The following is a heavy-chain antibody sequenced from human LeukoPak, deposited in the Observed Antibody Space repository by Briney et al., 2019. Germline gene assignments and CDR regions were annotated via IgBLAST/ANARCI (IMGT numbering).Heavy chain of an antibody. D-gene: IGHD1-26*01. V-gene: IGHV1-46*01. CDR3: ARSGVRGATSPDAFDI. CDR2: INPSGGST. Sequence: EASVKVSCTASGYTFTSYYMHWVRQAPGQGLEWMGIINPSGGSTSYAQKFQGRVTMTRDTSTSTVYMELSSLRSEDTAVYYCARSGVRGATSPDAFDIWGQGTMVTVSS. CDR1: GYTFTSYY. J-gene: IGHJ3*02.